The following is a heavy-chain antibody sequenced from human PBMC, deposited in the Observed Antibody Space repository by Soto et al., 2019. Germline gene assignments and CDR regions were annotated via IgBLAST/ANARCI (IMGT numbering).Heavy chain of an antibody. CDR2: IIGSDGKT. J-gene: IGHJ4*02. V-gene: IGHV3-23*04. Sequence: DVRLAESGGGLVQPGGSLRLSCTTSGFSFASFAMTWVRQAPGKGLEWVATIIGSDGKTYYADAVKGRFSISKDTSRNTLYLQINSLRADDTAIYYCAKWSYLDYWGQGTRVTVSS. D-gene: IGHD3-3*01. CDR3: AKWSYLDY. CDR1: GFSFASFA.